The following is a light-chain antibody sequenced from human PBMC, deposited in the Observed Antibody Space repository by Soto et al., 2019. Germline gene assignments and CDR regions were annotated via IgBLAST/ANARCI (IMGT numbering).Light chain of an antibody. Sequence: IVMTQSPLSLPVTPGEPASISCRSSQSFLHSNGYNYLDWYLQKPGQSPQLLIYLGSNRASGVPDRFSGSGSGTDFTLKISRVEAEDVGVYYCMQALQTLGTFGQGTRLEIK. CDR3: MQALQTLGT. J-gene: IGKJ5*01. CDR1: QSFLHSNGYNY. CDR2: LGS. V-gene: IGKV2-28*01.